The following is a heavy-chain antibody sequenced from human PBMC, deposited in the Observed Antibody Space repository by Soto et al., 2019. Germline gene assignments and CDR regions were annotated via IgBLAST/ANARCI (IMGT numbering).Heavy chain of an antibody. V-gene: IGHV1-69*01. Sequence: QVQLVQSGAEVKEPGTSVKVSCKASGGAFSTSSFVWVRQGPGQGLEWMGGIIPIFGKTNVAPKFRDRITLTADESTRTAYMELSSLRSADTAIYYCARDVVRSTGGASWGQGTLVTVSS. CDR2: IIPIFGKT. J-gene: IGHJ5*02. CDR3: ARDVVRSTGGAS. D-gene: IGHD7-27*01. CDR1: GGAFSTSS.